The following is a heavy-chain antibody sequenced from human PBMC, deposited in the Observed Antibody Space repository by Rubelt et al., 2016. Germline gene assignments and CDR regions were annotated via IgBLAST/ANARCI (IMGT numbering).Heavy chain of an antibody. CDR3: AQDGVYGMDV. D-gene: IGHD2-8*01. J-gene: IGHJ6*02. Sequence: QVQLVHSGSELKKPGASVKVSCKASGYTFTTYTMNWVRQAPGQGLEWMGRINPNSGGTNYAQKFQGRVTMTRDTSISIAYMELSRLRSDDTAVYYCAQDGVYGMDVWGQGTTVTVSS. CDR1: GYTFTTYT. CDR2: INPNSGGT. V-gene: IGHV1-2*06.